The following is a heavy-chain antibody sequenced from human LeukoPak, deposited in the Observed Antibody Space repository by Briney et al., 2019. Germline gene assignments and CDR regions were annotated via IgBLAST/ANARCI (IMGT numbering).Heavy chain of an antibody. CDR3: ATPHY. J-gene: IGHJ4*02. Sequence: AGGSLRLSCAGYGFPFGRYDISWVRQAPGKGLEWVSSISARGGSPYYADSVKGRFTISRGNSKNTLYLQMNSLRAEDTAVYYCATPHYWGQGTLVTVSS. CDR1: GFPFGRYD. V-gene: IGHV3-23*01. CDR2: ISARGGSP.